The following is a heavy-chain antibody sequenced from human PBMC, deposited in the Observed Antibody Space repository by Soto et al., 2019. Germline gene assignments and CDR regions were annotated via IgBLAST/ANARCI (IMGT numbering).Heavy chain of an antibody. CDR3: ARAIETNYDCGDYGWYFDL. Sequence: QVQLQQWGAGLLKPSETLSLTCAVYGGSFSGYYWSWIRQPPGKGLEWIGEINHSGSTNYNPSLKRRVTISVDTSKNQFSLKLSSVTAADTAVYYCARAIETNYDCGDYGWYFDLWGRGTLVTVSS. V-gene: IGHV4-34*01. CDR2: INHSGST. J-gene: IGHJ2*01. CDR1: GGSFSGYY. D-gene: IGHD4-17*01.